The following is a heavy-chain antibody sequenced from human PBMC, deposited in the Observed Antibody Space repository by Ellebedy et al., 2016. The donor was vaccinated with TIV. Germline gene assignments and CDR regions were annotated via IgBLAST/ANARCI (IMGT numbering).Heavy chain of an antibody. CDR3: ASLYTAMVPDAFDI. D-gene: IGHD5-18*01. CDR2: ISWNSGNI. CDR1: GFTFADYA. V-gene: IGHV3-9*01. Sequence: GGSLRLSCAASGFTFADYAMHWVRQAPGKGLEWVSGISWNSGNIGYADSVKGRFTISRDNAKNSLYLQMNSLRAEDTAVYYCASLYTAMVPDAFDIWGQGTMVTVSS. J-gene: IGHJ3*02.